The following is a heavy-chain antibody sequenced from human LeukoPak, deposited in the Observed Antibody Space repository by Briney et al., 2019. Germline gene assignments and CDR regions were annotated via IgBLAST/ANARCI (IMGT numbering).Heavy chain of an antibody. V-gene: IGHV4-61*08. CDR3: ARDRGCSSTSCYMWFDP. D-gene: IGHD2-2*02. CDR2: IYYSGST. J-gene: IGHJ5*02. CDR1: GGSISSGGYY. Sequence: SETLSLTCTISGGSISSGGYYWSWIRQHPGKGLEWIGYIYYSGSTNYNPSLKSRVTISVDTSKNQFSLKLSSVTAADTAVYYCARDRGCSSTSCYMWFDPWGQGTLVTVSS.